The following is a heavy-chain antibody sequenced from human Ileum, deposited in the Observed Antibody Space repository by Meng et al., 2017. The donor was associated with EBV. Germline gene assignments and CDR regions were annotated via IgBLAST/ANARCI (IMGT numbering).Heavy chain of an antibody. CDR3: ASSDYYRSDY. CDR1: SGSRSSSGV. D-gene: IGHD3-22*01. J-gene: IGHJ4*02. Sequence: VPLLVAAPGPVKPSYAPARPSAVSSGSRSSSGVWSWVPQPPSKGLEWIGETHHSWSTNYSPSLKSRVTISLDKSKNQLSLKLNSVTAADTAVYYCASSDYYRSDYWGQGTLVTVSS. CDR2: THHSWST. V-gene: IGHV4-4*02.